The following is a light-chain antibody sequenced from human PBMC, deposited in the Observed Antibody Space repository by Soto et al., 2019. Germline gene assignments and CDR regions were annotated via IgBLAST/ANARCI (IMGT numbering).Light chain of an antibody. Sequence: DIQFTQCASFLSSSVGDRVTVTCRASQGINSYLAWYQQKPGKAPKLLIYTASTLQSGVPSRFSGSGSGTEFTLTITSLQPEDFAAYYCQQLYTYPLTFGGGTKVDIK. V-gene: IGKV1-9*01. CDR2: TAS. CDR3: QQLYTYPLT. CDR1: QGINSY. J-gene: IGKJ4*01.